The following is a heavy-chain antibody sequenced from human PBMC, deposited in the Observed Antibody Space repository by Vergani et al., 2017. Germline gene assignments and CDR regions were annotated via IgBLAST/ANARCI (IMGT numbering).Heavy chain of an antibody. V-gene: IGHV3-13*01. J-gene: IGHJ6*02. CDR3: ARDCSSTSCYGMDV. CDR2: IGTAGDT. Sequence: VQLVESGGGVVQPGRSLRLSCAASGFTFSSYDMHWVRQATGKGLEWVSAIGTAGDTYYPGSVKGRFTISRENAKNSLYLQMNSLRAGDTAVYYCARDCSSTSCYGMDVWGQGTTVTVSS. CDR1: GFTFSSYD. D-gene: IGHD2-2*01.